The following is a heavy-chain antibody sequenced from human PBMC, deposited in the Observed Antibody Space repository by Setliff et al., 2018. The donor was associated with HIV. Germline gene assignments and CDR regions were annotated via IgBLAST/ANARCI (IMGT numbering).Heavy chain of an antibody. J-gene: IGHJ4*02. V-gene: IGHV4-34*01. CDR2: INHSGST. Sequence: SETLSLTCAVYGGSLSGYYWSWIRQAPGKGLEWIGEINHSGSTNYNPSLKSRVTISVDTSKNQFSLKLSSVTAADTAVYYCARGPKRVQWLVPYYFDYWGQGTLVTVSS. CDR1: GGSLSGYY. CDR3: ARGPKRVQWLVPYYFDY. D-gene: IGHD6-19*01.